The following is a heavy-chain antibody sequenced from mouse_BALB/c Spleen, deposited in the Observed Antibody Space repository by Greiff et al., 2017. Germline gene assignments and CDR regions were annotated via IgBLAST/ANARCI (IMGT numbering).Heavy chain of an antibody. D-gene: IGHD2-1*01. V-gene: IGHV5-17*02. Sequence: EVHLVESGGGLVQPGGSRKLSCAASGFTFSSFGMYWVRQAPEKGLEWVAYISSGSSTIYYADTVKGRFTISRDNPKNTLFLQMTSLRSEDTAMYYCARYGNYNYAMDYWGQGTSVTVSS. CDR1: GFTFSSFG. CDR3: ARYGNYNYAMDY. CDR2: ISSGSSTI. J-gene: IGHJ4*01.